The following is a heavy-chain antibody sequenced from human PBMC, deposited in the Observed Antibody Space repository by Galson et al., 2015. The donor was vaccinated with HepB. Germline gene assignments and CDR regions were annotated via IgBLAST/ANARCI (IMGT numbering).Heavy chain of an antibody. CDR2: IKSKSDGGTT. J-gene: IGHJ6*02. CDR1: GLTFSNAW. CDR3: TTTNTAMGLGLIRYYYGMDV. Sequence: SLRLSCAASGLTFSNAWMNWVRQAPGKGLEWVGRIKSKSDGGTTDYAAPVKGRFTISRDDSKNTLYLQMNSLKTEDTAVYYCTTTNTAMGLGLIRYYYGMDVWGQGTTVTVSS. D-gene: IGHD5-18*01. V-gene: IGHV3-15*01.